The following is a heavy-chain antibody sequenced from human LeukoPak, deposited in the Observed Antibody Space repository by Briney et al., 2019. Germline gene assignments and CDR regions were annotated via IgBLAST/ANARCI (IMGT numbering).Heavy chain of an antibody. D-gene: IGHD6-19*01. J-gene: IGHJ4*02. CDR1: GYSFTTYW. V-gene: IGHV5-51*01. CDR3: ARRIVVAGGFDY. Sequence: GESLKISCKGSGYSFTTYWIGWVRQMPGKGRGGMGIIYPADSDTRYSPSFQGQVTISAEKSASAAHLQWSSLKASDTAMYYCARRIVVAGGFDYWGQGTLVTVSS. CDR2: IYPADSDT.